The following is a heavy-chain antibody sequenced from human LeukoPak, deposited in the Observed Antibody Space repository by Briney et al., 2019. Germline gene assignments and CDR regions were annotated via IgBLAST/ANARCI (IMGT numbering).Heavy chain of an antibody. CDR2: INPSGGST. CDR1: GYTFTSYY. CDR3: ARVYDSSGYYESPFDY. J-gene: IGHJ4*02. V-gene: IGHV1-46*01. Sequence: ASVKVSCKASGYTFTSYYMHWVRQAPGQGLEWMGIINPSGGSTSYAQKFQGRVTMTRDMSTSTVYMELSSLRSEDTAVYYCARVYDSSGYYESPFDYWGQGTLGTVSS. D-gene: IGHD3-22*01.